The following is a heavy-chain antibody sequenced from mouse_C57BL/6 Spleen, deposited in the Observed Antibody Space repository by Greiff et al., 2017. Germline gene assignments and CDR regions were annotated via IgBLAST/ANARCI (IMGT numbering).Heavy chain of an antibody. V-gene: IGHV1-61*01. D-gene: IGHD1-1*01. Sequence: QVQLQQPGAELVRPGSSVKLSCKASGYTFTSYWMDWVKQRPGQGLEWIGNIYPSDSETHYNQKFKDKATFTVDKSSSTAYMQLSSLTSEDSAVYYCARNYGSSYDWYFDVWGTGTTVTVSS. CDR2: IYPSDSET. J-gene: IGHJ1*03. CDR3: ARNYGSSYDWYFDV. CDR1: GYTFTSYW.